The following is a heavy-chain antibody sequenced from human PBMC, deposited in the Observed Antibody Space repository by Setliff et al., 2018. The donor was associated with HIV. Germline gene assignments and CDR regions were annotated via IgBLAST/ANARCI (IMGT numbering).Heavy chain of an antibody. Sequence: SETLSLTCTVSNGSISSSSYFWGWIRQPPGKRLEWIGNIFYSGSTYYNPSLKSRVLISVDTSKNQFSLKLTSVTAADTAVYYCARRGIIAGTTDFWGQGTPVTVSS. D-gene: IGHD1-7*01. CDR2: IFYSGST. V-gene: IGHV4-39*01. J-gene: IGHJ4*02. CDR3: ARRGIIAGTTDF. CDR1: NGSISSSSYF.